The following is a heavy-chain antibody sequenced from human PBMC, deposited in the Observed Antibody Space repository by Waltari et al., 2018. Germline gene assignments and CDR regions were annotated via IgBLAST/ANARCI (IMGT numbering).Heavy chain of an antibody. Sequence: QVQLQESGPGLVKPSETLSLTCAVSGYSISSGSYWGWIRQPPGKGLEWIGSIYHSGSTYYNPSLKSRVTISVDTSKNQFSLKLSSVTAADTAVYYCARPIGSGWYRDAFDIWGQGTMVTVSS. CDR1: GYSISSGSY. J-gene: IGHJ3*02. V-gene: IGHV4-38-2*01. CDR3: ARPIGSGWYRDAFDI. CDR2: IYHSGST. D-gene: IGHD6-19*01.